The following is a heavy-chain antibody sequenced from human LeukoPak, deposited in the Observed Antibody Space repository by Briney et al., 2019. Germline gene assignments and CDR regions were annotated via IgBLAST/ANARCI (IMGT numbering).Heavy chain of an antibody. V-gene: IGHV1-8*01. CDR1: GYTLTELS. CDR2: MNPNSGNT. J-gene: IGHJ4*02. Sequence: ASVKVSCKVSGYTLTELSMHWVRQATGQGLEWMGWMNPNSGNTGYAQKFQGRVTMTRNTSISTAYMELSSLRSEDTAVYYCARVSSRRPYRLAPSGYWGQGTLVIVSS. D-gene: IGHD6-19*01. CDR3: ARVSSRRPYRLAPSGY.